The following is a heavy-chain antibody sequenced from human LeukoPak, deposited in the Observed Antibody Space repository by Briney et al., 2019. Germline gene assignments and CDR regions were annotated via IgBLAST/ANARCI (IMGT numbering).Heavy chain of an antibody. CDR3: ARAGGLRIAVAPIDC. CDR2: ISYDGSNK. CDR1: GFTFSSYA. D-gene: IGHD6-19*01. J-gene: IGHJ4*02. V-gene: IGHV3-30-3*01. Sequence: AGGSLRLSCAASGFTFSSYAMHWVRQAPGKGLEWVAVISYDGSNKYYADSVKGRFTISRDNSKNILYLQMKTLRADDTAVYYCARAGGLRIAVAPIDCWGQGTLVTVSS.